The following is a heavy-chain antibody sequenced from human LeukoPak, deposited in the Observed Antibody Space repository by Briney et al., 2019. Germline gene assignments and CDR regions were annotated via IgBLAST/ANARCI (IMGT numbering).Heavy chain of an antibody. CDR2: MFTSGST. V-gene: IGHV4-4*07. J-gene: IGHJ6*04. Sequence: SETLSLTCTVSGGSISSYYWTWIRPPAGKELEWIVRMFTSGSTDSNPSLKSRVTMSLDTSKNQISLELTSVTAADTAVYYCSRGLVYSSGYDYGLDVWGKGTRVTVSS. CDR1: GGSISSYY. D-gene: IGHD6-19*01. CDR3: SRGLVYSSGYDYGLDV.